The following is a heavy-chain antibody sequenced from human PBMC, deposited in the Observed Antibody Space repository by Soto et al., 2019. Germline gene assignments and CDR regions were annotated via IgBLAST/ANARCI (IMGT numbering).Heavy chain of an antibody. CDR2: LSSSKTYI. CDR3: VRDSRWPLAI. V-gene: IGHV3-48*02. Sequence: GGSLRLSCAASGFSFSSYSMNWVRQAPGKGLEWISYLSSSKTYIWYADSVKGRFTISRDNAKNSLSLQMNSLRDEDTAVYYCVRDSRWPLAIWGLGTMVPGSS. J-gene: IGHJ3*02. CDR1: GFSFSSYS.